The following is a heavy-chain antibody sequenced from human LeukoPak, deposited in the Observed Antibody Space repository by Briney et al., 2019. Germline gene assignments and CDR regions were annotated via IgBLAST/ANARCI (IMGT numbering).Heavy chain of an antibody. Sequence: GGSLRLSCAASGFTFSSYAMSWVRQAPGKGLEWVSAISGSGGSTYYADSVKGRFTISRDNSKNTLYLQMNSLRAEDTAVYYCAKDGGYNYDVGYFDYWGQGTLVTVSS. D-gene: IGHD5-18*01. CDR2: ISGSGGST. CDR3: AKDGGYNYDVGYFDY. J-gene: IGHJ4*02. CDR1: GFTFSSYA. V-gene: IGHV3-23*01.